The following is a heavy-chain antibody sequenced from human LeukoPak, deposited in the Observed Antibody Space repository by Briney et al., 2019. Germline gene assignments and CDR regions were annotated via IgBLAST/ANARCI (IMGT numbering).Heavy chain of an antibody. Sequence: ASVKVSCKASGYTFTSYYMHWVRQAPGQGLEGMGIINPSGGSTSYAQKFQGRVTMTRDTSTSTVYMELSSLRSEDTAVYYCARAAAVAGYDYWGQGTLVTVSS. CDR1: GYTFTSYY. CDR2: INPSGGST. J-gene: IGHJ4*02. CDR3: ARAAAVAGYDY. V-gene: IGHV1-46*01. D-gene: IGHD6-19*01.